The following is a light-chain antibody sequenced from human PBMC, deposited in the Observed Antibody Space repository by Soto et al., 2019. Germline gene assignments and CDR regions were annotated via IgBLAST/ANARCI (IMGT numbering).Light chain of an antibody. CDR1: TSDVGGHDF. V-gene: IGLV2-14*01. CDR2: EVT. Sequence: QSVRTQPASVSGSPGQSITISCSGSTSDVGGHDFVSWYQHHPGKAPKLLIFEVTNRPSGVSHRFSGSKSGNTASLTISGLQVEDEADYYCTSYTSRSPYVFGSGTKVTVL. CDR3: TSYTSRSPYV. J-gene: IGLJ1*01.